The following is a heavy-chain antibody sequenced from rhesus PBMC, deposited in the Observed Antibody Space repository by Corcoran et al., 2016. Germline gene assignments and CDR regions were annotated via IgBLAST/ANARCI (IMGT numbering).Heavy chain of an antibody. CDR2: IGGSSGSH. CDR1: GGAISGYYL. D-gene: IGHD6-31*01. CDR3: ARDRGSGWFDY. V-gene: IGHV4-165*01. J-gene: IGHJ4*01. Sequence: QVQLQESGPGGVKPSETLSLTCAVSGGAISGYYLVSWSRQPPGKGLEWFGYIGGSSGSHYYHPSLKSRVTISKDTSKNQFSLKLSSVTAADTAVYYCARDRGSGWFDYWGQGVLVTVSS.